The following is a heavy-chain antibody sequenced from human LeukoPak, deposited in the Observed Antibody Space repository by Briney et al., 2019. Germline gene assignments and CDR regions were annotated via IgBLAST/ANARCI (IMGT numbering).Heavy chain of an antibody. V-gene: IGHV4-4*07. CDR1: GGSISSYY. CDR2: VYTSGST. CDR3: ARESYSTSYLFDF. Sequence: SETLSLTCTVSGGSISSYYWSWIRQPAGKGLEWIGRVYTSGSTNYNPSLKSRVTMSVDTSKNQISLKVNSVTAADTAVYYCARESYSTSYLFDFWGQGTLVTVSS. J-gene: IGHJ4*02. D-gene: IGHD6-6*01.